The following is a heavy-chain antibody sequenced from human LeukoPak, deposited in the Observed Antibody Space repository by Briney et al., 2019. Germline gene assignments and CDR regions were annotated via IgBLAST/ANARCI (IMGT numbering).Heavy chain of an antibody. V-gene: IGHV3-74*03. CDR1: GFTFSSHW. J-gene: IGHJ3*02. CDR2: MNADGSNT. CDR3: ARSKSSYSTDAFDI. Sequence: GGSLRLSCAASGFTFSSHWMHWVRQAPGKGLVWVSRMNADGSNTTYADSVKGRFTISRDNAKNTLYLQMNSLRAEDTAVYHCARSKSSYSTDAFDIWGQGTMVTVSS. D-gene: IGHD6-6*01.